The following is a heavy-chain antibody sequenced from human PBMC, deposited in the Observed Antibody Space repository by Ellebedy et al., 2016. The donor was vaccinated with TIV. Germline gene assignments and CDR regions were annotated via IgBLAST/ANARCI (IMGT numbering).Heavy chain of an antibody. D-gene: IGHD3-10*01. CDR2: ISGSGGMM. CDR1: GFTFSNHV. Sequence: PGGSLRLSCAASGFTFSNHVLHWVRQAPGKGLEWSSYISGSGGMMDHADSVKGRFTISRDNAKNSLYLQLSSLRAEDTAVYYCARRSRGPSYYFDYWGQGALVTVSS. CDR3: ARRSRGPSYYFDY. J-gene: IGHJ4*02. V-gene: IGHV3-48*04.